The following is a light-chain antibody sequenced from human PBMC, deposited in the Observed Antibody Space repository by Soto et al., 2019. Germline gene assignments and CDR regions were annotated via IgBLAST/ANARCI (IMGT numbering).Light chain of an antibody. J-gene: IGLJ1*01. CDR2: DDN. CDR3: GAWDISLTANV. Sequence: QSVLTQPPSVSAAPGQKVTISCSGTTSNVANNFVSWYQQFPGKAPKLLIYDDNRRPSGIPDRFSASKSGTSATLGITGLQTGDEADYYCGAWDISLTANVFGTGTKLTVL. CDR1: TSNVANNF. V-gene: IGLV1-51*01.